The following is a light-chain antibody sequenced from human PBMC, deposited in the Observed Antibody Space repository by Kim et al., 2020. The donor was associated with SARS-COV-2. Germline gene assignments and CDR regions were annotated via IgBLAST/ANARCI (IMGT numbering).Light chain of an antibody. J-gene: IGLJ1*01. CDR1: SSDVGGYNY. V-gene: IGLV2-8*01. Sequence: QSALTQPPSASGSPGQTVTITCTGTSSDVGGYNYVSWFQQHPGKAPKLMIYEVYKRPSGVPDRFSASKSGNTASLTVSGLQAEDEADYYCSSYSGSIFEGFGKGTKVT. CDR2: EVY. CDR3: SSYSGSIFEG.